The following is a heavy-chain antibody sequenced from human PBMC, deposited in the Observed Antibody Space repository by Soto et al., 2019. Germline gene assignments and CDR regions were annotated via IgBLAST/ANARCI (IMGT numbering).Heavy chain of an antibody. D-gene: IGHD3-22*01. CDR3: AREDRNDYDSSGYCH. Sequence: PSETLSLTCTVSGGSIRSGRYYWSWIRQHPGKGLEWIGYIHYSGSTYYNPSLKSRLSISVDTSKNQFSLKLSSVTAADTAVYYCAREDRNDYDSSGYCHWGQGGLVMVSS. J-gene: IGHJ4*02. V-gene: IGHV4-31*03. CDR2: IHYSGST. CDR1: GGSIRSGRYY.